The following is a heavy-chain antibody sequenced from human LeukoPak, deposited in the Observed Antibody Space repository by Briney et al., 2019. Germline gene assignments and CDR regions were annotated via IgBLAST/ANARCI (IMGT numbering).Heavy chain of an antibody. D-gene: IGHD3-22*01. J-gene: IGHJ4*02. CDR1: GFTFSSYA. Sequence: PGGSLRLSCAASGFTFSSYAMSWVRQAPGKGLEWVSAISGGGGSTYYADSVKGRFTISRDNAKNSLYLQMNSLRAEDTAVYYCARGGYYSDFDYWGQGTLVTVSS. CDR3: ARGGYYSDFDY. V-gene: IGHV3-23*01. CDR2: ISGGGGST.